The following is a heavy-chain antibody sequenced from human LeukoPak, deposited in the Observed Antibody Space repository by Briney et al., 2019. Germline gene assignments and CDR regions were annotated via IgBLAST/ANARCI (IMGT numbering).Heavy chain of an antibody. J-gene: IGHJ4*02. CDR1: GIILSNYS. Sequence: GGSLRLSCAASGIILSNYSMHWVRQAPGKGLEWVAFIPYDERNHYYADSVKGRFTISRDKSKKTLHLQMNSLTADDTAVYYCTNDRLPHCSGATCSVDYWGQGTLVMVSS. CDR3: TNDRLPHCSGATCSVDY. D-gene: IGHD2-15*01. V-gene: IGHV3-30*02. CDR2: IPYDERNH.